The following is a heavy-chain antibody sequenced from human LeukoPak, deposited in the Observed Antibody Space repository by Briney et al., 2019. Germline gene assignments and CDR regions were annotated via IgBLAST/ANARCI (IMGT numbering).Heavy chain of an antibody. D-gene: IGHD5-24*01. CDR1: GFTFSLHN. CDR2: ISGSSSTI. Sequence: GGSLRLSCAASGFTFSLHNMNWVRQAPGKGLEWLSYISGSSSTIYYADSVKGRFTISRDNAENSLYLQMNSLRAEDTAVYYCARFLTYRDYVFDIWGQGTMDTVSS. V-gene: IGHV3-48*01. J-gene: IGHJ3*02. CDR3: ARFLTYRDYVFDI.